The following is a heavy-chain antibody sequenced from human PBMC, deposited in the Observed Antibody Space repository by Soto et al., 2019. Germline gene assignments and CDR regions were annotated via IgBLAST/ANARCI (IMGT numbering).Heavy chain of an antibody. V-gene: IGHV3-30-3*01. CDR3: ARVFFKVVVAASYYYYYGMDV. CDR1: GFTFSSYA. CDR2: ISYDGSNK. J-gene: IGHJ6*02. Sequence: QPGGSLRLSCAASGFTFSSYAMHWVRQAPGKGLEWVAVISYDGSNKYYADSVKGRFTISRDNSKNTLYLQMNSLRAEDTAVYYCARVFFKVVVAASYYYYYGMDVWGQGTTVTVSS. D-gene: IGHD2-15*01.